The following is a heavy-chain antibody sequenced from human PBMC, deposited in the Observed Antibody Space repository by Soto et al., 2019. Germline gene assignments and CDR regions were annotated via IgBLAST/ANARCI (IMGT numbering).Heavy chain of an antibody. J-gene: IGHJ4*02. CDR3: ARGPTAMVLDY. Sequence: ASVKVSCKASGYTFTIYAMHWVRQAPGQRLEWMGWINADNGNTKYSQKFQGRVTITRDTFASTAYMELSSLRSEDTAVYYCARGPTAMVLDYWGQGTLVTVSS. D-gene: IGHD5-18*01. CDR1: GYTFTIYA. CDR2: INADNGNT. V-gene: IGHV1-3*01.